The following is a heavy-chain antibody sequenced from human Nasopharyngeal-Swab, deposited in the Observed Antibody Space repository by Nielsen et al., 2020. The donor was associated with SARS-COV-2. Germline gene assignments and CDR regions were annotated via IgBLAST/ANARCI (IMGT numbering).Heavy chain of an antibody. CDR1: GFTFSDYY. CDR2: ISNSGSTI. Sequence: LSLTCAASGFTFSDYYMSWIRQAPGKGLEWVSYISNSGSTIYYADSVKGRFTISRDNAKNSVYLLMSSLRAEDTAVYYCARDYYDSSADWGQGTLVTVSS. CDR3: ARDYYDSSAD. J-gene: IGHJ4*02. V-gene: IGHV3-11*01. D-gene: IGHD3-22*01.